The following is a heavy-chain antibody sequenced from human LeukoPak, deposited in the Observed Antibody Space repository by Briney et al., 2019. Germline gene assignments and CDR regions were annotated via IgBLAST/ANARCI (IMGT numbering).Heavy chain of an antibody. Sequence: PGGSLRLSCAASGFTFSDYYMSWIRQAPGKGLEWVSYISSSGSTIYYADSVKGRFTISRDNAKNSLYLQMNSLRAEDTAVCYCARDRDVGATSAVDAFDIWGQGTMVTVSS. CDR2: ISSSGSTI. CDR3: ARDRDVGATSAVDAFDI. CDR1: GFTFSDYY. V-gene: IGHV3-11*04. J-gene: IGHJ3*02. D-gene: IGHD1-26*01.